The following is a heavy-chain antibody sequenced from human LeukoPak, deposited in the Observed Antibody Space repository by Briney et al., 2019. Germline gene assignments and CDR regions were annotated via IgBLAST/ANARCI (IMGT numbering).Heavy chain of an antibody. J-gene: IGHJ4*02. D-gene: IGHD3-22*01. Sequence: GRSLRLSCAASGFTFSSYGMHWVRQAPGKGLEWVAVIWYDGSNQYYADSVKGRFTISGDNAKNSLYLQMNSLRAEDTAVYYCARGEDPQDSSGYYYGTYFDYWGQGTLVTVSS. CDR2: IWYDGSNQ. CDR3: ARGEDPQDSSGYYYGTYFDY. V-gene: IGHV3-33*01. CDR1: GFTFSSYG.